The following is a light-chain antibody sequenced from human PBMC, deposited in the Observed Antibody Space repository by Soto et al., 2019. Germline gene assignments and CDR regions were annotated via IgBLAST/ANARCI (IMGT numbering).Light chain of an antibody. CDR3: QQYGSSPT. V-gene: IGKV3-20*01. J-gene: IGKJ1*01. CDR1: QSVSSSY. Sequence: EIVLTQSPGTLSLSPGERATLSCRASQSVSSSYLAWYQQKPGQAPRLLIYGASSRATGIPDRFSGSGSGADLTLSVRRLEHEDFAVDYCQQYGSSPTFGQGTKVEIK. CDR2: GAS.